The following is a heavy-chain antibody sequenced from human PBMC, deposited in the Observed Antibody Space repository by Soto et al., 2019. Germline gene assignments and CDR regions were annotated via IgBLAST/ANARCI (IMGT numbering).Heavy chain of an antibody. Sequence: ASVKVSCKASGFSFTGYYIHWLRQAPGQGLEWMGWINAHSGGTEYAQKFQGRVTLTRDTSIATAYLTLTSLTSDDTALYYCAKDLTRQRACWLDPWGQGTQGTVSS. J-gene: IGHJ5*02. CDR1: GFSFTGYY. D-gene: IGHD6-25*01. CDR3: AKDLTRQRACWLDP. CDR2: INAHSGGT. V-gene: IGHV1-2*02.